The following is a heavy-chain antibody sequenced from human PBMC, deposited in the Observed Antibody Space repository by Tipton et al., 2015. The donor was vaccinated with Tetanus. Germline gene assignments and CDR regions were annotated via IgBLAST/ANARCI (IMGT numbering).Heavy chain of an antibody. D-gene: IGHD3-10*01. V-gene: IGHV3-30*04. J-gene: IGHJ4*02. Sequence: SPRLSCAASGFTFSSYTMSWVRQAPGRGLEWLAMLSDDGRHGSSAESVKGRFTISRDNSMSTLYLQMENLRAEDTAVYYCARDFGAGSYRPQTGFDYWGRGTLVTVSS. CDR2: LSDDGRHG. CDR3: ARDFGAGSYRPQTGFDY. CDR1: GFTFSSYT.